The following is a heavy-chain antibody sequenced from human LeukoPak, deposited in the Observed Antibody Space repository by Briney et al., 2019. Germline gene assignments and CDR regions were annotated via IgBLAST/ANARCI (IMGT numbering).Heavy chain of an antibody. V-gene: IGHV4-34*01. Sequence: PSETLSLTCAVYGGSFSGYYWSWIRQPPGKGLEWIGEINHSGSTNYNPSLKSRVTISVDTSKNQFSLKLSSVTAADTAVYYCAKTYCGGDCYSAWFDPWGQGTLVTVSS. CDR3: AKTYCGGDCYSAWFDP. CDR1: GGSFSGYY. J-gene: IGHJ5*02. CDR2: INHSGST. D-gene: IGHD2-21*02.